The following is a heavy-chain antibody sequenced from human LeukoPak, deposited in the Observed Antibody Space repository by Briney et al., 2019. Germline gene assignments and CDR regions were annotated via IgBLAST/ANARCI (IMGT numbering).Heavy chain of an antibody. Sequence: KPSETLSLTCTVSGGSISSYYWSWIRQPPGKGLEWIGYIYYSGSAYYNPSLKSRVTISVDTSKTQFSLTLSTVTAADTAMYYCARAGGSGNSTYYFDYWGQGTQVTVSS. J-gene: IGHJ4*02. V-gene: IGHV4-59*12. D-gene: IGHD3-10*01. CDR1: GGSISSYY. CDR3: ARAGGSGNSTYYFDY. CDR2: IYYSGSA.